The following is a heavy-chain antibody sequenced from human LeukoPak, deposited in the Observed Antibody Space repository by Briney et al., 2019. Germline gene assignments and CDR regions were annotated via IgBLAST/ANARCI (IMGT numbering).Heavy chain of an antibody. Sequence: GGSLRLSCAASGFTFSSYAMSWVRQAPGKGLEWVSTISGGGVTTYYADSVKGRLTISRDNSKNTVSLQMNSLRDDDTAVYFCARETPVAAVGRSWFDPWGQGTLVTVSS. CDR2: ISGGGVTT. CDR3: ARETPVAAVGRSWFDP. CDR1: GFTFSSYA. D-gene: IGHD6-13*01. V-gene: IGHV3-23*01. J-gene: IGHJ5*02.